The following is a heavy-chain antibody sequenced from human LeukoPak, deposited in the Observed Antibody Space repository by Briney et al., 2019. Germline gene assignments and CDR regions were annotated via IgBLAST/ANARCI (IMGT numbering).Heavy chain of an antibody. Sequence: SSETLSLTCSVSGDSISSNSDYWGWIRQPPGKGLEWIGYIYYSGSTNYNPSLKSRVTISVDTSKNQFSLKLSSVTAADTAVYYCARHRGVGNYFDYWGQGTLVTVSS. J-gene: IGHJ4*02. CDR3: ARHRGVGNYFDY. D-gene: IGHD1-26*01. CDR2: IYYSGST. V-gene: IGHV4-39*01. CDR1: GDSISSNSDY.